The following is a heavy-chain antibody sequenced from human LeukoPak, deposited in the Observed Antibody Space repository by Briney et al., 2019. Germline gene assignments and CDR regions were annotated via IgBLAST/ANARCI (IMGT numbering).Heavy chain of an antibody. D-gene: IGHD3-16*01. J-gene: IGHJ3*02. CDR1: GFTFSIYT. V-gene: IGHV3-21*04. CDR2: ISSSSSYI. Sequence: GGSLRLSCAASGFTFSIYTMNWVRQAPGKGLEWVSSISSSSSYIYYADSVKGRFTISRDNSKNTLYLQMNTLRAEDTAVYYCAKDREYSYVYDAFDIWGQGTLVTVSS. CDR3: AKDREYSYVYDAFDI.